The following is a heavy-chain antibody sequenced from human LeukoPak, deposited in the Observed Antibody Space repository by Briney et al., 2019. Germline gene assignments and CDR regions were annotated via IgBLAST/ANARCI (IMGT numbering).Heavy chain of an antibody. CDR2: ISGSGGST. Sequence: GGSLRLSCAASGFTFSSYAMSWVRQAPGKGLEWVSAISGSGGSTYYADSVKGRFTISRDNSKNTLYLQMDSLRAEDTAVYYCAKTFITMIVVVIPTAFDYWGQGTLVTVSS. CDR1: GFTFSSYA. D-gene: IGHD3-22*01. CDR3: AKTFITMIVVVIPTAFDY. V-gene: IGHV3-23*01. J-gene: IGHJ4*02.